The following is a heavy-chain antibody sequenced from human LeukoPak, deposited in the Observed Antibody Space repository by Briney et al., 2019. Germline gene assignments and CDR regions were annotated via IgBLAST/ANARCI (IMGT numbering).Heavy chain of an antibody. D-gene: IGHD4-17*01. CDR3: ARGTAVPYGDYGGRYFDY. J-gene: IGHJ4*02. CDR2: IIPILGIA. Sequence: ASVKVSCKASGGTFSSYAISRVRQAPGQGLEWMGRIIPILGIANYAQKFQGRVTITADKSTSTAYMELSSLRSEDTAVYYCARGTAVPYGDYGGRYFDYWGQGTLVTVSS. CDR1: GGTFSSYA. V-gene: IGHV1-69*04.